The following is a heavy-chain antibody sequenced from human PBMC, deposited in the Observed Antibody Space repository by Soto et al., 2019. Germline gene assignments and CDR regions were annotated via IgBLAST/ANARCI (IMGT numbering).Heavy chain of an antibody. V-gene: IGHV1-8*02. CDR1: GGTFSSYP. D-gene: IGHD3-3*01. CDR2: MNPNSGNT. J-gene: IGHJ6*02. Sequence: ASVKVSCKASGGTFSSYPINWVRQATGQGLEWMGWMNPNSGNTGYAQKFQGRVTMTRNTSISTAYMELSSLRSEDTAVYYCATGYYDFWSGYFSDYYYGMDVWGQGTTVTVSS. CDR3: ATGYYDFWSGYFSDYYYGMDV.